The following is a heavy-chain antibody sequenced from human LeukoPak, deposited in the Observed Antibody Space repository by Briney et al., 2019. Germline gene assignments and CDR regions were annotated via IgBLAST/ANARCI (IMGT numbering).Heavy chain of an antibody. CDR3: ARVETSRGAAHVYYMDV. CDR2: IIPIFGTA. D-gene: IGHD4/OR15-4a*01. J-gene: IGHJ6*03. CDR1: GGTFSSYA. V-gene: IGHV1-69*13. Sequence: GASVKVSCKASGGTFSSYAISWVRQAPGQGLEWMGGIIPIFGTANYAQKLQGRVTITADESTSTAYMELSSLRSEDTAVYYCARVETSRGAAHVYYMDVWGKGTTVTVSS.